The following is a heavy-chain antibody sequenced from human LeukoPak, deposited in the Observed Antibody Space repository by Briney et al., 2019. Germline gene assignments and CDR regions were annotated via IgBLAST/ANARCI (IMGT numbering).Heavy chain of an antibody. J-gene: IGHJ4*02. CDR2: IKYDGSDK. V-gene: IGHV3-7*01. D-gene: IGHD5-18*01. Sequence: GGSLRLSCEASGFTFNTYWMIWVRQAPGKGLEWLANIKYDGSDKYYAASVKGRFTISRDNARNSLYLQMNSLRAEDTGVYYCATSSCAAMNTGGQGLLVTVSS. CDR1: GFTFNTYW. CDR3: ATSSCAAMNT.